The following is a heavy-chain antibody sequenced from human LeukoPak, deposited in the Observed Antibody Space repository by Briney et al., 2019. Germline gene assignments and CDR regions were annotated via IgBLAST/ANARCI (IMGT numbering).Heavy chain of an antibody. CDR1: GFTFSSYA. D-gene: IGHD7-27*01. CDR2: ISGSGGTGT. J-gene: IGHJ1*01. V-gene: IGHV3-23*01. CDR3: ARKGQGRNWGAEYFQN. Sequence: PGRSLRLSCAASGFTFSSYALHWVRQAPGKGLEWVSAISGSGGTGTYYADSVKGRFTISRDNSKNTLYLQMSSLRAEDTAVYYCARKGQGRNWGAEYFQNWGQGNLVTVSS.